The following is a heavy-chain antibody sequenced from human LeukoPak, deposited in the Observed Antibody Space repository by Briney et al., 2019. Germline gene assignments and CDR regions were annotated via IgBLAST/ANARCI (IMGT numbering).Heavy chain of an antibody. CDR3: ARGGSSWLNYYYYMDV. CDR2: IIPISGTA. D-gene: IGHD6-13*01. V-gene: IGHV1-69*05. CDR1: GGTFSSYA. Sequence: SVKVSCKASGGTFSSYAISWVRQAPGQGLEWMGGIIPISGTANYAQKFQGRVTITTDESTSTAYMELSSLRSEDTAVYYCARGGSSWLNYYYYMDVWGKGTTVTVSS. J-gene: IGHJ6*03.